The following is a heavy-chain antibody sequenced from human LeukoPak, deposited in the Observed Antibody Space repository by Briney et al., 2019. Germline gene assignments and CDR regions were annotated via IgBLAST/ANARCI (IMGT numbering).Heavy chain of an antibody. CDR2: ISYVVSTK. J-gene: IGHJ3*02. D-gene: IGHD2-2*01. V-gene: IGHV3-30-3*01. Sequence: PGGSLRLSCAASGFTFSSYAVHWVRQAPGQGLEWVAFISYVVSTKYYADSVKGRFTISRDNSKNTLYMQMNSLRAEDTAVYYWARSRQYCSSTSCYFGAFDIWGQGTMVTVSS. CDR3: ARSRQYCSSTSCYFGAFDI. CDR1: GFTFSSYA.